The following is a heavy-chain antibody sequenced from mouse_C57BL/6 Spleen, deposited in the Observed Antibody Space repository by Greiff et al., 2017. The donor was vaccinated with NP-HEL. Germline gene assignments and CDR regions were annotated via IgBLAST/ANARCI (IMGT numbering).Heavy chain of an antibody. D-gene: IGHD1-1*01. Sequence: EVQGVESGGGLVKPGGSLKLSCAASGFTFSDYGMHWVRQAPEKGLEWVAYISSGSSTIYYADTVKGRFTISRDNATNTLFLQMTSLRSEDTAMYYCARSHYYGSSQGFAYWGQGTLVTVSA. CDR1: GFTFSDYG. J-gene: IGHJ3*01. CDR2: ISSGSSTI. CDR3: ARSHYYGSSQGFAY. V-gene: IGHV5-17*01.